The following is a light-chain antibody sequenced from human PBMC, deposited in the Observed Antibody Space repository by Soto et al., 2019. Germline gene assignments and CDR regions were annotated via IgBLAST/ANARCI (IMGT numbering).Light chain of an antibody. CDR1: QSVSSSY. CDR2: GAS. V-gene: IGKV3-20*01. CDR3: QQYGGSPQT. Sequence: EIVLTQSPGTLSLSPGERATLSCRASQSVSSSYLAWYQQKPGQAPRLLIYGASSRATGILDRFSGSGSGTDFTLTISSLEPEDFAVYYCQQYGGSPQTFGQGTKVDIK. J-gene: IGKJ1*01.